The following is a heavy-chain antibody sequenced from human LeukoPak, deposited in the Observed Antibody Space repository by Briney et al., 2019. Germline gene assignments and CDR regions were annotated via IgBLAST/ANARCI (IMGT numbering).Heavy chain of an antibody. CDR2: ISSSSSTI. V-gene: IGHV3-48*01. Sequence: GSLRLSCAASGFTFSSYSMNWVRQAPGKGLEWVSYISSSSSTIYYADSVKGRFTISRDNAKNSLYLQMNSLRAEDTAVYYCARGGYCSGGSCSEYYFDYWGQGTLVTVSS. D-gene: IGHD2-15*01. CDR3: ARGGYCSGGSCSEYYFDY. J-gene: IGHJ4*02. CDR1: GFTFSSYS.